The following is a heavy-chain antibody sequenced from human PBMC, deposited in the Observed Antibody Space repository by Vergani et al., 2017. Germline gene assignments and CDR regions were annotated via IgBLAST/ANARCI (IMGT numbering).Heavy chain of an antibody. D-gene: IGHD6-6*01. CDR3: ARVPAARPPPAYYFDY. V-gene: IGHV3-30-3*01. CDR2: ISYDGSNK. CDR1: GFTFSSYA. J-gene: IGHJ4*02. Sequence: QVQLVESGGGVVQPGRSLRLSCAASGFTFSSYAMHWVRQAPGKGLEWVAVISYDGSNKYYEDYVKGRFTISRDNSKNTLYLQMNSLRAEDTAVYYCARVPAARPPPAYYFDYWGQGTLVTVSS.